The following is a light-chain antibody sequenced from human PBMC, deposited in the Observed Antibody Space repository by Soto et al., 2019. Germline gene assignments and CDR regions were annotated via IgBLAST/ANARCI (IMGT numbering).Light chain of an antibody. CDR2: GAS. V-gene: IGKV3-20*01. Sequence: EIVLTQSPGTLSLSAGERATFSCRASQSVSSRFLAWYQQKPGQAPRLLIYGASSRATGIPDRFSGSGSGTDFTLTISRLEPEDFAVYYCHYYDDSPPFPFGPGTKVDSK. CDR1: QSVSSRF. CDR3: HYYDDSPPFP. J-gene: IGKJ3*01.